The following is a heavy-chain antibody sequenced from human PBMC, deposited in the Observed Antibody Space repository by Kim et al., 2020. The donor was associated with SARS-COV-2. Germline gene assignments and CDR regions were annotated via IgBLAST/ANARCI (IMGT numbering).Heavy chain of an antibody. CDR2: ISSDGINK. V-gene: IGHV3-30*18. Sequence: GGSLRLSCAASGFIFSNYGMHWVRQAPGKGLEWVAAISSDGINKYYEDSVKGRFTISRDNSRNTLYLQMNSLRSEDTAFYYCAKDTKDCSTYTEDCTTNKLYLFNWFNPWGQGTLVTVSS. D-gene: IGHD2-2*01. J-gene: IGHJ5*02. CDR1: GFIFSNYG. CDR3: AKDTKDCSTYTEDCTTNKLYLFNWFNP.